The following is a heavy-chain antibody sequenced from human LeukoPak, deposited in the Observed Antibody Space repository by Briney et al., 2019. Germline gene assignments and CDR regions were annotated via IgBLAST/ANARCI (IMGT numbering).Heavy chain of an antibody. CDR1: GFTFSNYN. V-gene: IGHV3-21*01. Sequence: GGSLRLSCAASGFTFSNYNMNWVRQAPGKGLEWVSSITSTSIYRYYADSVKGRFTISRDNAKKSLYLQTNSLRAGDTAVYYCARDGYGSGSYGYWGQGTLVTVSS. J-gene: IGHJ4*02. CDR2: ITSTSIYR. CDR3: ARDGYGSGSYGY. D-gene: IGHD3-10*01.